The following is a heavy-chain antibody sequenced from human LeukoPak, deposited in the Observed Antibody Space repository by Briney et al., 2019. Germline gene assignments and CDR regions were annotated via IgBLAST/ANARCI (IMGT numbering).Heavy chain of an antibody. Sequence: SETLSLTCTVSGGSVSSYYWSWIRQSPGRGLEWIGYIYHSGSTNYNPSLKSRVTMSVDTSKNQFSLKLTSLTAADSALYYCAREVVLHGYMVRGAKSGLDVWGQGTTVTVSS. CDR1: GGSVSSYY. CDR2: IYHSGST. CDR3: AREVVLHGYMVRGAKSGLDV. V-gene: IGHV4-59*02. J-gene: IGHJ6*02. D-gene: IGHD3-10*01.